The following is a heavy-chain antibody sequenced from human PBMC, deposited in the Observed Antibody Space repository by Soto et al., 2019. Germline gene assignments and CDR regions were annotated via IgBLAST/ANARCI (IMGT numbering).Heavy chain of an antibody. CDR2: ISASGGST. CDR1: GFTFEDYY. CDR3: AKEPVGPDWYFDL. Sequence: GGSLRLSCAASGFTFEDYYLTWIRQAPGKGLEWVSTISASGGSTYHADSVKGRFTVSRDNSKNTLYLQMNSLRAEDTAVYNCAKEPVGPDWYFDLWGRGTLVTVSS. V-gene: IGHV3-23*01. J-gene: IGHJ2*01.